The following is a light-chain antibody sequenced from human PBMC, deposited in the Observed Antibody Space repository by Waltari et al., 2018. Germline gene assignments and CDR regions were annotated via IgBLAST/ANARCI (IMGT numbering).Light chain of an antibody. V-gene: IGKV3-20*01. CDR3: QKYGTLPAT. Sequence: ERATLSCRASQSVSKYLAWYQQKPGQAPRLLIYDASTRATGIPDRFSATGWGTDFSLSISRLEPEDFAVYYCQKYGTLPATFGQGTKVQMK. CDR1: QSVSKY. J-gene: IGKJ1*01. CDR2: DAS.